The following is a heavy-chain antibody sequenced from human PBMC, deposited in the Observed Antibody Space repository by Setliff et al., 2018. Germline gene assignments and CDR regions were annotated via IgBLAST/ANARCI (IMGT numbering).Heavy chain of an antibody. V-gene: IGHV4-59*01. CDR3: ARERSYPNYYDSSGYFDY. CDR1: GGSISSYY. D-gene: IGHD3-22*01. CDR2: IYYSGST. J-gene: IGHJ4*02. Sequence: PSETLSLTCTVSGGSISSYYWSWIRQPPGKGLEWSGYIYYSGSTNYNPSLKSRVTISVDTSKNQFSLKLSSVTAADTAVYYCARERSYPNYYDSSGYFDYWGQGTLVTVSS.